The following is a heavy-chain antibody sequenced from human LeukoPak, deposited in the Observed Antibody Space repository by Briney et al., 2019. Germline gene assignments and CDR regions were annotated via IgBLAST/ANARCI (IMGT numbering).Heavy chain of an antibody. V-gene: IGHV3-23*01. Sequence: GGSLRLSCAASGFTFSSYAMSWVRQAPGKGLEWVSAISGSGGNTYYADSVKGRFTISRDNSKNTLYLQMNSLRAEDTALYYCSRGSGPHYFDYWGQGTLVTVSS. CDR3: SRGSGPHYFDY. CDR1: GFTFSSYA. CDR2: ISGSGGNT. J-gene: IGHJ4*02.